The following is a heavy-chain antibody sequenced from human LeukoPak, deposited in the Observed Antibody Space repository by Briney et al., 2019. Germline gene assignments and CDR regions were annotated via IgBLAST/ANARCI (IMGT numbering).Heavy chain of an antibody. CDR3: ARPPPDYYGSGSPYGY. D-gene: IGHD3-10*01. J-gene: IGHJ4*02. CDR2: INPSGGST. Sequence: GASVKVSCKASGYTFTSYYMHRVRQAPGQGLEWMGIINPSGGSTSYAQKFQGRVTMTRDTSTSTVYMELSSLRSEDTAVYYCARPPPDYYGSGSPYGYWGQGTLVTVSS. V-gene: IGHV1-46*01. CDR1: GYTFTSYY.